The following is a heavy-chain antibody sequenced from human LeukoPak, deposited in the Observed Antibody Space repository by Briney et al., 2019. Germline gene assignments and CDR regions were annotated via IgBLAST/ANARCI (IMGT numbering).Heavy chain of an antibody. CDR2: IWHDGSNK. J-gene: IGHJ4*02. CDR1: GSTFSTYG. CDR3: AKLRYYDSSAYYSFDY. D-gene: IGHD3-22*01. Sequence: GRSLRLSCGASGSTFSTYGMHWVRQAPGKGLEWVAVIWHDGSNKYYADSVKGRFTISRDNSKNTLYLQMNSLRAEDTAVYYCAKLRYYDSSAYYSFDYWGQGTLVTVSS. V-gene: IGHV3-33*06.